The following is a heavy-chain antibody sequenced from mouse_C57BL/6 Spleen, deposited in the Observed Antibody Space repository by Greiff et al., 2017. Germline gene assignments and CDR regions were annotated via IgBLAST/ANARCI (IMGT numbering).Heavy chain of an antibody. CDR2: IDPSDSYT. J-gene: IGHJ2*01. V-gene: IGHV1-59*01. D-gene: IGHD2-5*01. CDR1: GYTFTSYW. Sequence: QVQLQQPGAELVRPGTSVKLSCKASGYTFTSYWMHWVKQRPGQGLEWIGVIDPSDSYTNYNQKFKGKATLTVDTSSSTAYMQLSSLTSEDSAVYYCARRSYSNYAPYYFDCWGQGTTLTVSS. CDR3: ARRSYSNYAPYYFDC.